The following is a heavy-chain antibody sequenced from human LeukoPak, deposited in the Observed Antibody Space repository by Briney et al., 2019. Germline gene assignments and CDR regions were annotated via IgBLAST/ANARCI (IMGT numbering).Heavy chain of an antibody. Sequence: PSETLSLTCTVSGGSISSSSYYWGWIRQPPGKGLEWIGSIYHSGSTYYNPSLKSRVTICVDTSKNQFSLKLSSVTAADTAVYYCARHKVGATTHSFDYWGQGTLVTVSS. CDR3: ARHKVGATTHSFDY. D-gene: IGHD1-26*01. CDR1: GGSISSSSYY. J-gene: IGHJ4*02. CDR2: IYHSGST. V-gene: IGHV4-39*01.